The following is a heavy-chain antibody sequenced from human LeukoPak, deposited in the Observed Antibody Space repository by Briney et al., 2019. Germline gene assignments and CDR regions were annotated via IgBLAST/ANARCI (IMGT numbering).Heavy chain of an antibody. Sequence: GGSLRPSCAASGFTFSSDWMCWVRQAPGEGLEWVAVISYDGSNKYYADSVKGRFTISGDNSKNTLYLQMNSLRAEDTAVYYCARDLGYRSGCDYWGQGTLVTVPS. CDR1: GFTFSSDW. V-gene: IGHV3-30-3*01. CDR2: ISYDGSNK. CDR3: ARDLGYRSGCDY. D-gene: IGHD6-19*01. J-gene: IGHJ4*02.